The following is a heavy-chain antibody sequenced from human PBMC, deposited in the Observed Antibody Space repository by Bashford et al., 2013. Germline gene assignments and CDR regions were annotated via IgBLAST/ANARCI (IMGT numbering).Heavy chain of an antibody. J-gene: IGHJ4*02. CDR3: ARDLTGDLLAYFDS. CDR2: INPDSGDT. D-gene: IGHD7-27*01. CDR1: GYTFTDYH. V-gene: IGHV1-2*02. Sequence: VASVKVSCKASGYTFTDYHIHWVRQAPGQGLEWMIWINPDSGDTNSAEKFQGRVTVTRDTSISTTYMELGSLTSDDTAVYYCARDLTGDLLAYFDSWGQGTLVTVSS.